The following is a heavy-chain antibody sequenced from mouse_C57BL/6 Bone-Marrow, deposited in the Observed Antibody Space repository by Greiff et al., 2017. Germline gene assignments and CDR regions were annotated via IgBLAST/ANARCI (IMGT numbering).Heavy chain of an antibody. J-gene: IGHJ4*01. V-gene: IGHV1-54*01. CDR2: INPGSGGT. CDR1: GYAFTNYL. Sequence: QVQLKKVGEERVRPVTSVKVSCKASGYAFTNYLIEWVKQRPGQGLEWIGVINPGSGGTNYNEKFKGKATLTADKSSSTAYMQLSSLTSEDSAVYFCARGEDGYYNYAMDYWGQGTSVTVSS. CDR3: ARGEDGYYNYAMDY. D-gene: IGHD2-3*01.